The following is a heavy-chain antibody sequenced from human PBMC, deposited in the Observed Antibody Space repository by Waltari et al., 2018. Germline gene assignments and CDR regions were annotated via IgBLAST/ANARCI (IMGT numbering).Heavy chain of an antibody. CDR1: GGSISSSSYY. V-gene: IGHV4-39*07. J-gene: IGHJ4*02. CDR3: ARGRNDYGDYFDY. CDR2: IYYSGST. Sequence: QLQLQESGPGLVKPSETLSLTCTVSGGSISSSSYYWGWIRQPPGKGLEWIGSIYYSGSTYYDPSLKSRVARSVDTSKNQFSLKLSSVTAADTAVYYCARGRNDYGDYFDYGGQGTLVTVSS. D-gene: IGHD4-17*01.